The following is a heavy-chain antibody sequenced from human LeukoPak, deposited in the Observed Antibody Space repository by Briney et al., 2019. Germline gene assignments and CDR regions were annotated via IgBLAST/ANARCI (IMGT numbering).Heavy chain of an antibody. D-gene: IGHD3-22*01. CDR2: INSDGTAT. Sequence: PGGSLRLSCAASGFSFSIYYMHWVRQAPGKGLVWVSRINSDGTATVYADSVRGRFTISRDNSKNTLYLQMNSLRAEDTAVYYCAKDLVSYDSSGYPFDYWGQGTLVTVSS. V-gene: IGHV3-74*01. CDR1: GFSFSIYY. J-gene: IGHJ4*02. CDR3: AKDLVSYDSSGYPFDY.